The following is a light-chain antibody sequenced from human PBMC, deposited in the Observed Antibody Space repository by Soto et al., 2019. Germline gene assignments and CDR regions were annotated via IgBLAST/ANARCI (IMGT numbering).Light chain of an antibody. CDR3: QQSYSTPRT. Sequence: DIQMTQSPSSLSASVGYRVTITCRASQIISSYLNWYQQKPGKAPKLLIYAASSLQSGVPSRFSGSGSGTDFTLTISSLQPEDFATYYCQQSYSTPRTFGQGTKVEIK. CDR2: AAS. V-gene: IGKV1-39*01. J-gene: IGKJ1*01. CDR1: QIISSY.